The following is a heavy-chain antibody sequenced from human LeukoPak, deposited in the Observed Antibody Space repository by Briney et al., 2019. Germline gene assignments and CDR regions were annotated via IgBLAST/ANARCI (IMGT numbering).Heavy chain of an antibody. D-gene: IGHD6-13*01. CDR1: GFTFSSYA. J-gene: IGHJ4*02. V-gene: IGHV3-30*01. CDR3: ARGTGSSWYYGNYFDY. CDR2: ISYDGSNK. Sequence: GGSLRLSCAASGFTFSSYAKHWVRQAPGKGLEWVAVISYDGSNKYYADSMKGRFTISRDNSKNTLYLQMNSLRAEDTAVYYCARGTGSSWYYGNYFDYWGQGTLVTVSS.